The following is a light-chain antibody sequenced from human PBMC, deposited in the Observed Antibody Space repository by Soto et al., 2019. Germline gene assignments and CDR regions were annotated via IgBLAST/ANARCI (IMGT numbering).Light chain of an antibody. CDR3: QQYNSFWT. CDR1: QSISSW. Sequence: DIQMTQSPSTLSASVGDRVTITCRASQSISSWLAWYQQKPGKAPNLLIYDASSLQSGVPSRFSGSRSGTEFTLTISSLQPDDFATYYCQQYNSFWTFVQGTRVEI. V-gene: IGKV1-5*01. J-gene: IGKJ1*01. CDR2: DAS.